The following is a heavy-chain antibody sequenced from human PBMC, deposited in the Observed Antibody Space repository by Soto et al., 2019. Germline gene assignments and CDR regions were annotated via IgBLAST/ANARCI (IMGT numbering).Heavy chain of an antibody. CDR3: ARDKPQQIVGYNYYYGMDV. V-gene: IGHV1-18*04. D-gene: IGHD6-6*01. CDR2: ISGYNGDT. Sequence: QLHLVQSGAEVKKPGASVKVSCTASGYTFTSFGVSWVRQVPGQGLEWMGWISGYNGDTDYAQKFQGRVTMTTDRYTSTAYMEVRSLRSDDRAVYYCARDKPQQIVGYNYYYGMDVWGQATTVTVSS. J-gene: IGHJ6*02. CDR1: GYTFTSFG.